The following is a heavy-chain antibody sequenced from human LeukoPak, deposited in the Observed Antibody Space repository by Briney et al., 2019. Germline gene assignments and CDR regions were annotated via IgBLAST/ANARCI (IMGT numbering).Heavy chain of an antibody. CDR2: ISAYNGNT. CDR3: ARDGSGDYVPGWFDP. Sequence: GASVKVSCKASGYTFTSYGISWVRQAPGQGLEWMGWISAYNGNTNYAQKLQGRVTMTTDTSTSTAYVELRSLRSDDTAVYYCARDGSGDYVPGWFDPWGQGTLVTVSS. D-gene: IGHD4-17*01. V-gene: IGHV1-18*01. CDR1: GYTFTSYG. J-gene: IGHJ5*02.